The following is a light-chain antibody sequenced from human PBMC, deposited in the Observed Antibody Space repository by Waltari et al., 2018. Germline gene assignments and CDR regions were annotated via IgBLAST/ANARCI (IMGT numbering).Light chain of an antibody. V-gene: IGKV1-39*01. CDR2: AAS. Sequence: DIQMTQSPSSLSASVGDRVTITCRASQSISSYLNWYQQKPGKTPKLLIYAASSLQSGAPSRFSGSGSGTDFTLTISSLQPDDFATYYCQQSYSTPLTFGGGTKVEIK. J-gene: IGKJ4*01. CDR1: QSISSY. CDR3: QQSYSTPLT.